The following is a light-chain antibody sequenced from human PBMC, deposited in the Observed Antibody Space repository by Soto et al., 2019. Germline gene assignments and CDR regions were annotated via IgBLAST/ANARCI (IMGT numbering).Light chain of an antibody. V-gene: IGKV3-20*01. Sequence: EIVLTQSPATLSLSPGERATLSCRASQRVSSRFLAWYQQKPGQAPRLLMYGASNRATGIPDRFSGTGSGTDFTLTISSLQPEDFATYYCQHYKISTRYSFGQGTKVDIK. J-gene: IGKJ2*03. CDR2: GAS. CDR3: QHYKISTRYS. CDR1: QRVSSRF.